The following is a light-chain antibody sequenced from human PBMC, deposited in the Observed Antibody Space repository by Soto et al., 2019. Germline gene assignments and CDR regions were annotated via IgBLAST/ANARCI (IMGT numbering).Light chain of an antibody. CDR1: QDISSA. J-gene: IGKJ5*01. CDR3: QHFNNYPT. CDR2: DAS. Sequence: IQLTQSPSSLSASVGDRVTFTCRASQDISSALAWYQQKPGKAPKLLMNDASSLESGVPSRFSGSGSGADFTLTISSLQPEDFATYYCQHFNNYPTFGQGTRLEI. V-gene: IGKV1D-13*01.